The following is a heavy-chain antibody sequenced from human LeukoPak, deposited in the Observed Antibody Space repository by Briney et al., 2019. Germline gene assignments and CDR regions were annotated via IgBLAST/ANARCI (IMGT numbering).Heavy chain of an antibody. CDR3: ARIRDGYNDAYDV. D-gene: IGHD5-24*01. Sequence: VASVKVSCKASGGTFISYAISWVRQAPGQGLEWMGGIIPIFGTANYAQKFQGRVTMTRDTSTSTVYMWLSSLRSEDTAVYYCARIRDGYNDAYDVWGQGIMVTVSS. CDR1: GGTFISYA. CDR2: IIPIFGTA. J-gene: IGHJ3*01. V-gene: IGHV1-69*05.